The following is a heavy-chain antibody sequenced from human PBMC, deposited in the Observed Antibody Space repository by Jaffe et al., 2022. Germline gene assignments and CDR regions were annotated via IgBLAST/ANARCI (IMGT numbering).Heavy chain of an antibody. CDR1: GGSISSGYY. J-gene: IGHJ3*01. V-gene: IGHV4-38-2*01. CDR3: ARVCGAGNCYSERDWYASGGFHV. D-gene: IGHD2-15*01. Sequence: QVQLQESGPGLVKPSETLSLTCGVSGGSISSGYYWAWIRQPPGKGLEWIGSIYHTGTTFYSPSLKSRVTISVDTSKNQFSLLLTSVTAADSALYYCARVCGAGNCYSERDWYASGGFHVWGQGTMVTVSS. CDR2: IYHTGTT.